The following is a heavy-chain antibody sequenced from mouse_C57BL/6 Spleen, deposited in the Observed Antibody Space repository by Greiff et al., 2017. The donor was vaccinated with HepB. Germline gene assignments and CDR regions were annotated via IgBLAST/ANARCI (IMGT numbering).Heavy chain of an antibody. CDR2: SSSGGSYT. CDR3: ARHTDYDYAMDY. J-gene: IGHJ4*01. D-gene: IGHD2-4*01. CDR1: GFTFSSYG. Sequence: EVKLVESGGDLVKPGGSLKLSCAASGFTFSSYGMSWVRQTPDKRLEWVATSSSGGSYTYYPDSVKGRFTISRDNAKNTLYLQMSSLKSEDTAMYYCARHTDYDYAMDYWGQGTSVTVSS. V-gene: IGHV5-6*01.